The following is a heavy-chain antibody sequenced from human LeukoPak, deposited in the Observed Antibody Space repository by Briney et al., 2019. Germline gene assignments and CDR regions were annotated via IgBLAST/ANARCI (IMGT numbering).Heavy chain of an antibody. CDR1: GFTFSSYA. V-gene: IGHV3-23*01. Sequence: GGSLRLSCAASGFTFSSYAMSWVRQAPGKGLEWVSATSGSGGSTYYADSVKGRFTISRDNSKNTLYLQMNSLRAEDTAVYYCAKDQYSSGWGLDYWGQGTLVTVSS. D-gene: IGHD6-19*01. CDR3: AKDQYSSGWGLDY. J-gene: IGHJ4*02. CDR2: TSGSGGST.